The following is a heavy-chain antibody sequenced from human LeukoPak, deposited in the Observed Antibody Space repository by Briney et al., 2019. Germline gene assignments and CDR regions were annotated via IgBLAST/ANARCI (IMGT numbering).Heavy chain of an antibody. J-gene: IGHJ5*02. D-gene: IGHD3-22*01. Sequence: ASVTVSCTASGYTFTSYAMNWVRQAPGQGLEWMGWINTNTGNPTYAQGFTGRFVFSLDTSVSTAYLQISSLKAEDTAVYYCARDFYYYDSSGPARNNWFDPWGQGTLVTVSS. CDR3: ARDFYYYDSSGPARNNWFDP. V-gene: IGHV7-4-1*02. CDR1: GYTFTSYA. CDR2: INTNTGNP.